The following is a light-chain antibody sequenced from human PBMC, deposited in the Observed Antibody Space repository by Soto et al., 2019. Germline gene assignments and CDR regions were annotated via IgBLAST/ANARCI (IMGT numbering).Light chain of an antibody. CDR1: ESVSIN. CDR2: DAS. Sequence: RDMTQSPATLCLSPGERVNLSCRASESVSINLAWYQQKPGQSPRLLVYDASTRATGIPARFTGSGSGTEFTHTISSLQSEEFAVYFCQQYNSWPPSWTFGQGTKVDIK. CDR3: QQYNSWPPSWT. V-gene: IGKV3-15*01. J-gene: IGKJ1*01.